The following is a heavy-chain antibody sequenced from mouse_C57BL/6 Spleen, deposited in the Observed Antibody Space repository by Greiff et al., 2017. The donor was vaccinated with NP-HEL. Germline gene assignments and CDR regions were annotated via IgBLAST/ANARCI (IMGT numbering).Heavy chain of an antibody. CDR3: ALTGFAY. V-gene: IGHV1-42*01. J-gene: IGHJ3*01. CDR2: INPSTGGT. Sequence: VQLKQSGPELVKPGASVKISCKASGYSFTGYYMNWVKQSPEKSLEWIGEINPSTGGTTYNQKFKAKATLTVDKSSSTAYMQLKSLTSEDSAVYYCALTGFAYWGQGTLVTVSA. D-gene: IGHD1-1*01. CDR1: GYSFTGYY.